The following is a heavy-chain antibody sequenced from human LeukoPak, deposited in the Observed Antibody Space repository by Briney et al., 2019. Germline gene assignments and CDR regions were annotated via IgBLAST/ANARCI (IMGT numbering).Heavy chain of an antibody. J-gene: IGHJ4*02. Sequence: PSETLSLTCTVSGGSISSSSYYWGWIRQPPGKGLEWIGSIYYSGSTYYNPSLKSRVTISVDTSKNQFSLKLSSVTAADTAVYYCARICSTTACYVDSWGQGTLVTVSS. CDR3: ARICSTTACYVDS. CDR1: GGSISSSSYY. CDR2: IYYSGST. D-gene: IGHD2-2*01. V-gene: IGHV4-39*01.